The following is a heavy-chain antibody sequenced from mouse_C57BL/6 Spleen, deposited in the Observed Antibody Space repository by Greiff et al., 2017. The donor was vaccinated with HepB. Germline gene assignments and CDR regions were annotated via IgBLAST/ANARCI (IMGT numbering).Heavy chain of an antibody. Sequence: VQLQQSGPELVKPGASVKISCKASGYAFSSSWMNWVKQRPGKGLEWIGRIYPGDGDTNYNGKFKGKATLTADKSSSTAYMQLSSLTSEDSAVYFCAREGSSGYGGYYYAMDYWGQGTSVTVSS. V-gene: IGHV1-82*01. D-gene: IGHD3-2*02. J-gene: IGHJ4*01. CDR1: GYAFSSSW. CDR2: IYPGDGDT. CDR3: AREGSSGYGGYYYAMDY.